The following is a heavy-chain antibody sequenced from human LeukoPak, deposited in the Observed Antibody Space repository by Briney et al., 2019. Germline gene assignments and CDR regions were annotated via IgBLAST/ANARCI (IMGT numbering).Heavy chain of an antibody. CDR2: FDPEDGET. J-gene: IGHJ4*02. CDR3: ARAGGYCSSTSCYQFDY. D-gene: IGHD2-2*01. CDR1: GYTLTELS. V-gene: IGHV1-24*01. Sequence: ASVKVSCKVSGYTLTELSMHWVRQTPGKGLEWMGGFDPEDGETIYAQKFQGRVTMTEDTSTDTAYMELSSLRSEDTAVYYCARAGGYCSSTSCYQFDYWGQGTLVTVSS.